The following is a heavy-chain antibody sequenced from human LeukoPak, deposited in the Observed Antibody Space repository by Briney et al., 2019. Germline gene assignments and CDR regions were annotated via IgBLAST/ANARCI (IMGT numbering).Heavy chain of an antibody. J-gene: IGHJ4*02. Sequence: SETLSLTCTVSGGSISSSSYYWGWIRQPPGKGLEWIGEINHSGSTNYNPSLKSRVTISVDTSKNQFSLKLSSVTAADTAVYYCARSPRYSYGTRHFDYWGQGTLVTVSS. D-gene: IGHD5-18*01. V-gene: IGHV4-39*07. CDR2: INHSGST. CDR1: GGSISSSSYY. CDR3: ARSPRYSYGTRHFDY.